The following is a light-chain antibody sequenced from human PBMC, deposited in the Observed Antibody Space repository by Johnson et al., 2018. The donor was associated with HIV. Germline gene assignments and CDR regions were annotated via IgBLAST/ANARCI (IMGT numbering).Light chain of an antibody. J-gene: IGLJ1*01. CDR2: EDD. Sequence: QSVLTQPPSVSAAPGQKVTISCSGSSSNIGKNHVSWYQQFPGTAPKLLVYEDDKRPSDIPDRFSGSKSGTSATLGITGLQPGDEADYYCGTWDSNLSAYVFGTGTKVTVL. CDR3: GTWDSNLSAYV. V-gene: IGLV1-51*02. CDR1: SSNIGKNH.